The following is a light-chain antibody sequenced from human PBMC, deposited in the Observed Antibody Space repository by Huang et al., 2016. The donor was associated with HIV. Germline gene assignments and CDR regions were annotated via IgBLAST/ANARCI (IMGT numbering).Light chain of an antibody. Sequence: DVIMTQSPLLLPVTLGQPAAISCRSSQTLVHTDGNTYLNWFLQTPGQSPRRLIYKVSNRDSGVPDRFTGSGSGIEFTMTISRVEAEDVVIYYCMQGTHWPPGTFGQGTNMEIK. V-gene: IGKV2-30*02. J-gene: IGKJ1*01. CDR3: MQGTHWPPGT. CDR1: QTLVHTDGNTY. CDR2: KVS.